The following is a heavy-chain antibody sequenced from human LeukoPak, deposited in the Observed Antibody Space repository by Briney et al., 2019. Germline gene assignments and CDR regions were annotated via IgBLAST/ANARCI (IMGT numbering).Heavy chain of an antibody. CDR3: ARDSGESYGMDV. D-gene: IGHD2-21*01. J-gene: IGHJ6*02. V-gene: IGHV3-48*03. Sequence: GGSLRLSCAASGFTLRNYNMDWVRQAPGKGPEWLSYIGSSGRTIYYADSVKGRFTISRDNAKNSLYLQMSSLRAEDTALYYCARDSGESYGMDVWGQGTMVTVSS. CDR2: IGSSGRTI. CDR1: GFTLRNYN.